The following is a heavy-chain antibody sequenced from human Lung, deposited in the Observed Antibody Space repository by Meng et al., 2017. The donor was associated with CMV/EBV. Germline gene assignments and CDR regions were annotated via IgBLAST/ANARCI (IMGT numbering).Heavy chain of an antibody. CDR1: GFTFSNYW. D-gene: IGHD3-10*01. CDR3: ARAATYYSGSGSYYDS. J-gene: IGHJ4*02. V-gene: IGHV3-7*04. CDR2: IKQDGGER. Sequence: GEXXKISCAASGFTFSNYWMSWVRQAPGKGLEWVANIKQDGGERYYVDSVKGRFTISRDNAKNSLYLQMNSLRAEDTAVYFCARAATYYSGSGSYYDSWGPGTXVTVSS.